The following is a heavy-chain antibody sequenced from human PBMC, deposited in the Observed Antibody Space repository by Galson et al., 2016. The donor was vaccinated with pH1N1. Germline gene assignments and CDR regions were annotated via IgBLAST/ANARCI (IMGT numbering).Heavy chain of an antibody. Sequence: SLRLSCAASGFAFSSYDMHWVRQAPGKGLEWVAAIWYDGSNEYYGDSVKGRLTISRDNSKGTLYLQMKRLRDADTAVYYCARPFYGGQYWGAAFNIWGQGTMVTVSS. V-gene: IGHV3-33*01. D-gene: IGHD4-23*01. CDR3: ARPFYGGQYWGAAFNI. CDR2: IWYDGSNE. CDR1: GFAFSSYD. J-gene: IGHJ3*02.